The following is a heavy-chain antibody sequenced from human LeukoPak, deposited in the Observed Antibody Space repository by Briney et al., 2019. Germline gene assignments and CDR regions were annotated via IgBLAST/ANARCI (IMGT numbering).Heavy chain of an antibody. D-gene: IGHD3-10*01. CDR2: FDHEDGET. CDR1: GYTLTELS. CDR3: ATALPPARYYYGSGGR. V-gene: IGHV1-24*01. Sequence: ASVNVSCKLSGYTLTELSMHEVLQAPGKEREWMEGFDHEDGETIYAQKLQGRVNMTEETSTDTAYMELSSLRSEDTAVYYCATALPPARYYYGSGGRWGQGTLVTVSS. J-gene: IGHJ4*02.